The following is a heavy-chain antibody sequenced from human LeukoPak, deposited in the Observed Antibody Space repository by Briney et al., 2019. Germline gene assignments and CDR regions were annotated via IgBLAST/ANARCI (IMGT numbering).Heavy chain of an antibody. D-gene: IGHD7-27*01. V-gene: IGHV3-53*01. CDR3: ARDSPANWAQFDY. J-gene: IGHJ4*02. CDR2: IYRGDST. Sequence: GGSLRLSCAASWFTVSSNYMSWVRQAPGKGLEWVSIIYRGDSTYYADSVKGRFTISRDNSKNTLYLQMNSLRAEDTAVYYCARDSPANWAQFDYWGQGTLVTVSS. CDR1: WFTVSSNY.